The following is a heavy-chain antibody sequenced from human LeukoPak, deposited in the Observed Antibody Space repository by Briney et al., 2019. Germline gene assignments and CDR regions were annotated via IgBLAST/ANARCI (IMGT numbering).Heavy chain of an antibody. CDR3: AREGRSSWSTYYFDY. V-gene: IGHV3-74*01. D-gene: IGHD6-13*01. Sequence: GGSLRLSCAASGFTLSSYWMHWVRQAPGKGLVWVSRINTDGSSTSYADSVKGRFTISRDNAKNTLYLQMNSLRAEDTAVYYCAREGRSSWSTYYFDYWGQGTLVTVSS. J-gene: IGHJ4*02. CDR1: GFTLSSYW. CDR2: INTDGSST.